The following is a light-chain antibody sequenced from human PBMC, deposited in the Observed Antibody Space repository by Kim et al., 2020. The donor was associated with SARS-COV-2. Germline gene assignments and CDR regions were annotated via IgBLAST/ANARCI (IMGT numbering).Light chain of an antibody. CDR1: QRLNSN. V-gene: IGKV3-15*01. Sequence: SGSPGERATRSCRASQRLNSNLAWYQQKPGQAPRLLIYAASTRATGIPARCSGSGTATEFTLTISSLRSEDFAVYYCQQYNDWPTFGQGTKVEIK. CDR3: QQYNDWPT. CDR2: AAS. J-gene: IGKJ1*01.